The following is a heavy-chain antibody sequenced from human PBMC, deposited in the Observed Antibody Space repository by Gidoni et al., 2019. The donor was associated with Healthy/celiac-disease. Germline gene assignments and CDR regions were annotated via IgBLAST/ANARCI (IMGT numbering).Heavy chain of an antibody. D-gene: IGHD3-22*01. CDR2: IRSSSSYI. V-gene: IGHV3-21*01. Sequence: EVQLVESGGGLVKPGGSLRLSCAASGFTFSSYSMNWVRQAPGKGLEWVSSIRSSSSYIYYADSVKGRFTISRDNAKNSLYLQMNSLRAEDTAVYYCATTYPYYYDSSGYYSYYFDYWGQGTLVTVSS. CDR3: ATTYPYYYDSSGYYSYYFDY. CDR1: GFTFSSYS. J-gene: IGHJ4*02.